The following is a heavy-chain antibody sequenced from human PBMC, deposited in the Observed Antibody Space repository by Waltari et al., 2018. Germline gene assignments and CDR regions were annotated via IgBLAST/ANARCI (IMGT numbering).Heavy chain of an antibody. CDR3: TSLSGSDY. D-gene: IGHD1-26*01. CDR1: GFTFGDYA. J-gene: IGHJ4*02. Sequence: EVQLVESGGGLVQPGRSLRLSCTASGFTFGDYAMSWVRQAPGKGLEWVGFIRSKAYGGTTEYVASVKGRFTISRDDSKSIAYLQMNSLKTEDTAVYYCTSLSGSDYWGQGTLVTVSS. CDR2: IRSKAYGGTT. V-gene: IGHV3-49*04.